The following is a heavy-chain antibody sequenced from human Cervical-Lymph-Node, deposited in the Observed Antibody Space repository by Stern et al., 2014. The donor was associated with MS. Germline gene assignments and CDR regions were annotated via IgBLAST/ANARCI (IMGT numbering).Heavy chain of an antibody. D-gene: IGHD2-15*01. J-gene: IGHJ5*02. Sequence: VQLVQSEAEVKKPGESLKISCKASGYTFINYWIGWVRQVPGKGLEWMGSIYPGDSYIRYSPTFQGQVTISADKSINTAYLQWSSLKASYTFMYYCARRWFCIDGLCYAEGWFAPWGQGTLVTVSS. V-gene: IGHV5-51*01. CDR2: IYPGDSYI. CDR1: GYTFINYW. CDR3: ARRWFCIDGLCYAEGWFAP.